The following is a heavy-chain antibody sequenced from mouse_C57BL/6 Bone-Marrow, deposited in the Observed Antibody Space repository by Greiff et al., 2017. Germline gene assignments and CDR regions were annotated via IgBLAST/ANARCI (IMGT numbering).Heavy chain of an antibody. V-gene: IGHV1-4*01. D-gene: IGHD1-1*01. J-gene: IGHJ2*01. CDR2: INPSSGYT. Sequence: VKLQESGAELARPGASVKMSCKASGYTFTSYTMHWVKQRPGQGLEWIGYINPSSGYTKYNQKFKDKATLTADKSSSTAYMQLSSLTSEDSAVYYCARYHYGSSDGYWGQGTTLTVSS. CDR1: GYTFTSYT. CDR3: ARYHYGSSDGY.